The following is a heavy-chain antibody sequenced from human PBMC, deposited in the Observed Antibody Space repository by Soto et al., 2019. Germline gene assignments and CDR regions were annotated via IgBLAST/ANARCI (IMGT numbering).Heavy chain of an antibody. CDR3: ARGENGFYYFDY. J-gene: IGHJ4*02. CDR1: GGSISSGGYY. CDR2: IYYSGST. V-gene: IGHV4-31*03. D-gene: IGHD1-26*01. Sequence: SETLSLTCTVSGGSISSGGYYWSWIRQHPGKGLEWIGYIYYSGSTYYNPSLKSRVTISVDTSKNQFSLKLSSVTAADTAVYYCARGENGFYYFDYWGQGTLVTVSS.